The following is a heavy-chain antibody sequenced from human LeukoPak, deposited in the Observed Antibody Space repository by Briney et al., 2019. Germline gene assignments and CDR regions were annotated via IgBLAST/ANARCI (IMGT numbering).Heavy chain of an antibody. CDR1: GFTFSSHA. CDR3: ARDQIRRMVATPRYFDY. D-gene: IGHD5-12*01. CDR2: INHSGST. V-gene: IGHV4-34*01. J-gene: IGHJ4*02. Sequence: GSLRLSCAASGFTFSSHAMSWIRQPPGKGLEWIGEINHSGSTNYNPSLKSRVTISVDTSKNQFSLKLSSVTAADTAVYYCARDQIRRMVATPRYFDYWGQGTLVTVSS.